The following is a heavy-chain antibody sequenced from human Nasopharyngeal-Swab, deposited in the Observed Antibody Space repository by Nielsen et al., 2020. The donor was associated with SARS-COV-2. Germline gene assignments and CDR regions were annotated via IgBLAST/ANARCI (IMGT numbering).Heavy chain of an antibody. CDR1: GGSISSSSYY. CDR3: ARHREVPAARGWGDNWFDP. V-gene: IGHV4-39*01. J-gene: IGHJ5*02. CDR2: SYYSGST. Sequence: SETLSLTCTVSGGSISSSSYYWGWIRQPPGKGLEWIVSSYYSGSTYYNPSLKSRVTISVDTSKNQFSLKLSSVTAADTAVYYCARHREVPAARGWGDNWFDPWGQGTLVTVSS. D-gene: IGHD2-2*01.